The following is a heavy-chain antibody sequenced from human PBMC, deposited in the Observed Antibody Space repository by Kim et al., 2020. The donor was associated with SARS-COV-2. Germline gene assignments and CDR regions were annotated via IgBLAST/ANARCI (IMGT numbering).Heavy chain of an antibody. CDR1: GGSISSYY. Sequence: SETLSLTCTVSGGSISSYYWSWIRQPPGKGLEWIGYIYYSGSTNYNPSLKSRVTISVDTSKNQFSLKLSSVTAADTAVYYCARGPPHYYGSGSSHYFDYWGQGTLVTVSS. CDR3: ARGPPHYYGSGSSHYFDY. D-gene: IGHD3-10*01. J-gene: IGHJ4*02. CDR2: IYYSGST. V-gene: IGHV4-59*01.